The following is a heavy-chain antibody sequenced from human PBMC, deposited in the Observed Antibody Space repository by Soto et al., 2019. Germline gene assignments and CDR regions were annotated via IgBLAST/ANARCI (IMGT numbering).Heavy chain of an antibody. V-gene: IGHV3-48*03. J-gene: IGHJ6*02. CDR3: GSVNLRFSYGIDV. D-gene: IGHD3-3*01. CDR2: ISKSGSVI. Sequence: EGQLVESGGGLVQPGGSLRLSCGASGLTFSSNEMHWVRQAPGKGLEWLAYISKSGSVIYYADSVKGRFTISRDNAKNLLYLQIISLRAEVTALYFCGSVNLRFSYGIDVWGQGTTVTVSS. CDR1: GLTFSSNE.